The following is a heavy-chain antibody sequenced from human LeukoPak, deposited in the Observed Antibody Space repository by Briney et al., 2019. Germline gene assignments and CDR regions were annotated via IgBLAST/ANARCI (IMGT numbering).Heavy chain of an antibody. CDR3: ARDPFPRASITMVRDDAFDI. Sequence: SETLSLTCTVSGGSISSYYWSWIRQPPGKGLEWIGYIYYSGSTNYNPSLKSRVTISVDTSKNQFSLKLSSVTAADTAVYYCARDPFPRASITMVRDDAFDIWGQGTMVTVSS. J-gene: IGHJ3*02. D-gene: IGHD3-10*01. CDR1: GGSISSYY. V-gene: IGHV4-59*01. CDR2: IYYSGST.